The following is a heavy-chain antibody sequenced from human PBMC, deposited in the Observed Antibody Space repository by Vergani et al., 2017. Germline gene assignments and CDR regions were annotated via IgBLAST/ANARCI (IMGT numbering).Heavy chain of an antibody. D-gene: IGHD2-15*01. V-gene: IGHV1-18*01. J-gene: IGHJ4*02. Sequence: QVQLVQSGAEVKKPGASVKVSCKASGYTFTSYGISWVRQAPGQGLEWMGWISAYNGNTNYAQKLQGRVTMTTDTSTSTAYMELRSLRSDDTAVYYCARDPSGYCSGGSCHARDFDYWGQGTLVTVSS. CDR3: ARDPSGYCSGGSCHARDFDY. CDR2: ISAYNGNT. CDR1: GYTFTSYG.